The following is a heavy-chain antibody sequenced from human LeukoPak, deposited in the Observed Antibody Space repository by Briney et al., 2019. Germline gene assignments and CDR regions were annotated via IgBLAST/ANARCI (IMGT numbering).Heavy chain of an antibody. CDR1: GYTFTGYY. CDR3: ARDPTDSGSLGGY. Sequence: GASVKVSCKASGYTFTGYYMHWVRQAPGQGLEWMGWINPNSGGTNYAQKFQGWVTMTRDTSISTAYMELSRLRSDDTAVYYCARDPTDSGSLGGYWGQGTLVTVSS. CDR2: INPNSGGT. J-gene: IGHJ4*02. V-gene: IGHV1-2*04. D-gene: IGHD1-26*01.